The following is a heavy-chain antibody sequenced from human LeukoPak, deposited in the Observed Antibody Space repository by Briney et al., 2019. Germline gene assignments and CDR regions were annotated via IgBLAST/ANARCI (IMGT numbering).Heavy chain of an antibody. Sequence: SETLSLTCTVSGGSISSSSYYWGWIRQPPGKGLEWIGSIYYSGSTYYNPSLKSRVTISVDTSKNQFSLKLSSVTAADTAVYYCARVTVWFGEGYSDYWGQGTLVTVSS. J-gene: IGHJ4*02. D-gene: IGHD3-10*01. V-gene: IGHV4-39*07. CDR1: GGSISSSSYY. CDR3: ARVTVWFGEGYSDY. CDR2: IYYSGST.